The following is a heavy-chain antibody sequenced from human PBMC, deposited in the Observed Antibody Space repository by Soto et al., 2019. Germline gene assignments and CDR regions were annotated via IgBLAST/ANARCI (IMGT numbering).Heavy chain of an antibody. Sequence: QVQLVESGGGVVQPGRSLRLSCAASGFTFSSYGMHWVRQAPGKGLEWVAGIWYDGSNKYYADSVKGRFTITRDNSKNTLYRQMNSLRAEDTAVYYCARDVRRYCSGGSCSTGFDYWGQGTLVTVSS. CDR1: GFTFSSYG. CDR2: IWYDGSNK. CDR3: ARDVRRYCSGGSCSTGFDY. V-gene: IGHV3-33*01. J-gene: IGHJ4*02. D-gene: IGHD2-15*01.